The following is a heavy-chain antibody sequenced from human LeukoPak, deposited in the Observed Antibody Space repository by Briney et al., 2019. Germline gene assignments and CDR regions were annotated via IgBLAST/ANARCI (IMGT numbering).Heavy chain of an antibody. CDR3: ARVIGDSGSYVCDY. D-gene: IGHD1-26*01. Sequence: KSGGSLRLSCAASGFTFSRYSMNWVRQAPGKGLGWVSSISTVSRYIYYADSVKGRFTISRDNAKSLLYLQMNNLRAEDTAVYYCARVIGDSGSYVCDYWGQGTLVTVSS. CDR1: GFTFSRYS. V-gene: IGHV3-21*06. J-gene: IGHJ4*02. CDR2: ISTVSRYI.